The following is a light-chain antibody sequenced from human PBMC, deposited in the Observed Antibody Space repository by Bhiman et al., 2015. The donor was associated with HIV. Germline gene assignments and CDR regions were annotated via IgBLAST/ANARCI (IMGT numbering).Light chain of an antibody. CDR3: QSAANSATYEV. CDR2: EGS. Sequence: SYEVTQPPSVSVSPGQTATITCSGETLSDRFVSWYQQRPRQSPVLVIFEGSWRPSGIPERFAGSTSGNTATLTISEAQSVDEADYYCQSAANSATYEVFGGGTKLTVL. J-gene: IGLJ2*01. V-gene: IGLV3-1*01. CDR1: TLSDRF.